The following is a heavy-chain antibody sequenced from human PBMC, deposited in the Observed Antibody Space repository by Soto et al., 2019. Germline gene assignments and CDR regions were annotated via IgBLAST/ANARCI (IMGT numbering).Heavy chain of an antibody. Sequence: GASVKVSCKASGYTFTSYYMHWVRQAPGQGLEWMGIINPSGGSTSYAQKFQGRVTMTRDTSTSTVYMELSSLRSEDTAVYYCAREWNTALSDVSIYGMDVWGKGTTVTVSS. J-gene: IGHJ6*04. D-gene: IGHD5-18*01. V-gene: IGHV1-46*01. CDR2: INPSGGST. CDR1: GYTFTSYY. CDR3: AREWNTALSDVSIYGMDV.